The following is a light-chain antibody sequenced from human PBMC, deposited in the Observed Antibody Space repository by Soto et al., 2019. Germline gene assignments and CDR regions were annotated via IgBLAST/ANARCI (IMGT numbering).Light chain of an antibody. CDR2: GAS. J-gene: IGKJ4*01. Sequence: EIVMTQSPATLSVSPGERATLSCRASQSVNSNLAWYRQKPGQAPRLLIHGASTRATGIPARFSGSGSGTEFTLTISSLQSEDLAVYYCQQYNTWPSLTFGGGTKVEIK. V-gene: IGKV3-15*01. CDR1: QSVNSN. CDR3: QQYNTWPSLT.